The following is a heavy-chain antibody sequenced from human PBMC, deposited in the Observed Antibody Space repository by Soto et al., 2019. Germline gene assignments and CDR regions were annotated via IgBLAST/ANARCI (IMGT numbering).Heavy chain of an antibody. CDR2: ISNDGSNK. Sequence: GGSLRLSCAASGFTFSSYAMYWVRQAPGKGLEWVSLISNDGSNKNYADSVKGQFTISRDNSKNTLYLQMNSLRAEDTAVYYWATYWEAIIVAGTFNYWGQGTLVTVAS. J-gene: IGHJ4*02. CDR3: ATYWEAIIVAGTFNY. V-gene: IGHV3-30-3*01. CDR1: GFTFSSYA. D-gene: IGHD5-12*01.